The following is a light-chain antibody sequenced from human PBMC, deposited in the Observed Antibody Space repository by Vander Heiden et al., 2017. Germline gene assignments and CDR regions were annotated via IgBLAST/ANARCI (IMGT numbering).Light chain of an antibody. V-gene: IGKV4-1*01. J-gene: IGKJ1*01. CDR1: QSVLYSSNNKNY. CDR2: WAS. CDR3: QKYYSAPAWT. Sequence: DIVMTQSPDSLAVSLVERATINCKSSQSVLYSSNNKNYLAWYQQKPGQPPKLLIYWASTRESGVPDRFSGSGSGTDFTLTISSLQAEDVAVYYCQKYYSAPAWTFGQGTKVEIK.